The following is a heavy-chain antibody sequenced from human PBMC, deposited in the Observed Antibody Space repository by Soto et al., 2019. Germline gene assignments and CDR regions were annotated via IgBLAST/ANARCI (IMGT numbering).Heavy chain of an antibody. Sequence: PGETLKISCKGSGYSFTSYWIVWVRQMPGKGLEWMGTIYPGDSDTRYSPSFQGQVTISADKSISTAYLQWNSLKASDTAMYLCARNKGYCSSISCYGMDVWGQGATVTVSS. J-gene: IGHJ6*02. D-gene: IGHD2-2*01. CDR2: IYPGDSDT. CDR3: ARNKGYCSSISCYGMDV. CDR1: GYSFTSYW. V-gene: IGHV5-51*01.